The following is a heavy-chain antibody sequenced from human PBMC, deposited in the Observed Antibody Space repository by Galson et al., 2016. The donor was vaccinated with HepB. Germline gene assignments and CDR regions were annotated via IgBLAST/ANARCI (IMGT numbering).Heavy chain of an antibody. CDR2: IYPDDSDV. V-gene: IGHV5-51*01. CDR3: ARLGGATD. CDR1: GYDFTTDW. D-gene: IGHD1-26*01. Sequence: SGAEVKKPGESLEISCKGSGYDFTTDWIGWVRQMPGRGLEWMGIIYPDDSDVRYSQSFKGLVTMSVDKSISTAYLQWTSLKASDSGIYYCARLGGATDWGRGTQVIVSS. J-gene: IGHJ4*02.